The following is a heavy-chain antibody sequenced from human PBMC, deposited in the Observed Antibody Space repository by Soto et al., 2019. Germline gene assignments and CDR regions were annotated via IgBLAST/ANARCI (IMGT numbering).Heavy chain of an antibody. Sequence: GGSLRLSCAASGFTFSNAWMNWVRQAPGKGLEWVSSISSSSSYIYYADSVKGRFTISRDNAKNSLYLQMNSLRAEDTAVYYCASGKVVVAATLLPSDYWGQGTLVTVSS. CDR3: ASGKVVVAATLLPSDY. CDR2: ISSSSSYI. D-gene: IGHD2-15*01. V-gene: IGHV3-21*01. CDR1: GFTFSNAW. J-gene: IGHJ4*02.